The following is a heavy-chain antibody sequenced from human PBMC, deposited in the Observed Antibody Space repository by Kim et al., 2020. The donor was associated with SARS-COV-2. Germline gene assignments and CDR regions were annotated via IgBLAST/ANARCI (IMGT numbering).Heavy chain of an antibody. CDR3: ARVPFGDLSAYYFDL. CDR2: ISSSGSYV. Sequence: GGSLRLSCAASGFTFCDYYMTWIRQAPGKGLEWVSYISSSGSYVNYADSVKGRFTISRDNAKNSLYLQMSSLRAEDTALYYCARVPFGDLSAYYFDLWG. CDR1: GFTFCDYY. D-gene: IGHD3-10*01. J-gene: IGHJ4*01. V-gene: IGHV3-11*01.